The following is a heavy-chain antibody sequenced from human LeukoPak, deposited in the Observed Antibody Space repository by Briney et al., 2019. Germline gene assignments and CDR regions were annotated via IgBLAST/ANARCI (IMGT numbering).Heavy chain of an antibody. J-gene: IGHJ3*02. V-gene: IGHV5-51*01. D-gene: IGHD3-3*01. CDR3: ARLRSYYDFWSGYYLAGHDAFDI. Sequence: GESLKISCXGSGYSFTSYWIGWVRQMPGKGLEWMGIIYPGDSDTRYSPSFQGQVTISADKSISTAYLQWSSLKASDTAMYYCARLRSYYDFWSGYYLAGHDAFDIWGQGTMVTVSS. CDR1: GYSFTSYW. CDR2: IYPGDSDT.